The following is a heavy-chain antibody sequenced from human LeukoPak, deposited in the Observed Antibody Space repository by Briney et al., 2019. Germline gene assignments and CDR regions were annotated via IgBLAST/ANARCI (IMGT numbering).Heavy chain of an antibody. CDR1: GGSISGSGYY. J-gene: IGHJ4*02. V-gene: IGHV4-39*01. CDR2: VYDSGST. D-gene: IGHD6-13*01. CDR3: ARHGGAAAGLDY. Sequence: SETLSLTCTVSGGSISGSGYYWGWIRQPTGKGLEWIGSVYDSGSTYYNPSLKSRVTIHVDTSKNQFSLRLSSVTAADTAEYYCARHGGAAAGLDYCGQGILVTVSS.